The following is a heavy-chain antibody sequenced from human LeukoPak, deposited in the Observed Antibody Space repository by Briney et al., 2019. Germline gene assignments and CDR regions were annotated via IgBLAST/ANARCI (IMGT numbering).Heavy chain of an antibody. J-gene: IGHJ4*02. D-gene: IGHD6-13*01. CDR3: AHTPIAAAGPYFDY. V-gene: IGHV2-5*01. CDR1: GFSLSTSGVG. Sequence: SGPTLVNPTQTLTLTCTFSGFSLSTSGVGVGWIRQPPGKALEWLALIYWNDDKRYSPSLKSRLTITKDTSKNQVVLTMTNMDPVDTATYCCAHTPIAAAGPYFDYWGQGTLVTVSS. CDR2: IYWNDDK.